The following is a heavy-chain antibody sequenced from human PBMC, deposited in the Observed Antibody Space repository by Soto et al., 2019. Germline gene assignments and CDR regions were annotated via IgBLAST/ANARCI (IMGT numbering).Heavy chain of an antibody. V-gene: IGHV3-15*07. J-gene: IGHJ4*02. CDR1: GFSLNIAW. D-gene: IGHD3-10*01. CDR2: VKSKNSGGTT. Sequence: EVQLVESGGGLVKSGGSLRLSCAASGFSLNIAWMNWVRQAPGVGLEGIGRVKSKNSGGTTEYAAPVNTRFSISRDDSKNMLYLQMTSLKPEDTDVYYCSTGNYGSLGIWGGGTLVTVSS. CDR3: STGNYGSLGI.